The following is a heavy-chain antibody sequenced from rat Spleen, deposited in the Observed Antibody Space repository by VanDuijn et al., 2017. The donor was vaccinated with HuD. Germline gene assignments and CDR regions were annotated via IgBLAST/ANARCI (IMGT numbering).Heavy chain of an antibody. CDR2: LSYDGHTT. D-gene: IGHD4-3*01. Sequence: EVQLVESGGDLVQPGRSLKLTCAASGFTFSHYGMAWVRQAPTKGLEWVATLSYDGHTTYYRDSVKGRFTISRDNAKSTLYLQMDSLRSEDTATYYCARLGDSGYGNWFAYWGQGVMVTVSS. CDR3: ARLGDSGYGNWFAY. V-gene: IGHV5-29*01. J-gene: IGHJ2*01. CDR1: GFTFSHYG.